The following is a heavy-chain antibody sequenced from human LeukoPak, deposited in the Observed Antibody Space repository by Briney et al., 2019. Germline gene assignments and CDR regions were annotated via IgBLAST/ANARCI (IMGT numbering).Heavy chain of an antibody. Sequence: GGSLRLSCAASGFTFSSYAMHWVRQAPGKGLEWVAVISSDGGNKYYADSVKGQFTISRDNSKSTLYLQMNSLRAEDTAVYYCARDYESGRDGYNGYYYYGMDVWGQGTTVTVSS. D-gene: IGHD5-24*01. CDR2: ISSDGGNK. J-gene: IGHJ6*02. V-gene: IGHV3-30*04. CDR1: GFTFSSYA. CDR3: ARDYESGRDGYNGYYYYGMDV.